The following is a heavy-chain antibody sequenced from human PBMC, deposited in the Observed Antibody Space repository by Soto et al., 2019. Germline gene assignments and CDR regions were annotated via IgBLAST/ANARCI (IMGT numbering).Heavy chain of an antibody. CDR3: ARSTVTTNDAFDI. V-gene: IGHV5-10-1*01. J-gene: IGHJ3*02. CDR1: GYSFTSYW. D-gene: IGHD4-17*01. Sequence: GESLKISCKGSGYSFTSYWISWVRQMPGKGLEWMGRIDPSDSYTNYSPSFQGHVTISADKSISTAYLQWSSLKASDTAMDYCARSTVTTNDAFDIWGQGTMVTVSS. CDR2: IDPSDSYT.